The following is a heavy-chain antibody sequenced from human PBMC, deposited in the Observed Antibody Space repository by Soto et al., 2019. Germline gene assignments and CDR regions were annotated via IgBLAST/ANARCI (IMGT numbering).Heavy chain of an antibody. V-gene: IGHV2-5*02. J-gene: IGHJ4*02. Sequence: QITLKESGPTLVIPAQTLTLTCDFSGFSLSTYHMGVAWIRQPPGKALEWLALIYWDDDKRYSPFLKDRHAISKDTSSNQVVLTITNMDPGDTATYFCAHAGDYDLLTFDHWGPGTLVTVSS. D-gene: IGHD4-17*01. CDR1: GFSLSTYHMG. CDR2: IYWDDDK. CDR3: AHAGDYDLLTFDH.